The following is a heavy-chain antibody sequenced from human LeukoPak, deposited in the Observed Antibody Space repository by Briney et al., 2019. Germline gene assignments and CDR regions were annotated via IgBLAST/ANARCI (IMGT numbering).Heavy chain of an antibody. J-gene: IGHJ6*03. CDR3: ARVAVSYRRHIRYYYYMDV. V-gene: IGHV1-8*03. CDR1: GGTFISYA. Sequence: GSSVKVSCKASGGTFISYAISWVRQATGQGLEWMGWMNPNSGNTGYAQKFQGRVTITRNTSISTAYMELSSLRSEDTSVYYCARVAVSYRRHIRYYYYMDVWGKGTTVTVSS. CDR2: MNPNSGNT. D-gene: IGHD3-16*02.